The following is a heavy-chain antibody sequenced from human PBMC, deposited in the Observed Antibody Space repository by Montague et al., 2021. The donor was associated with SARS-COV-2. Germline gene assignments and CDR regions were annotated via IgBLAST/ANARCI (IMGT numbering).Heavy chain of an antibody. J-gene: IGHJ6*02. V-gene: IGHV4-61*02. CDR2: VYITGST. CDR1: GGSFSSRSYY. CDR3: ARDQGYNWNYYYYYGMDV. Sequence: TLSLTCTVSGGSFSSRSYYWSWIRQSAGKGLEFLGRVYITGSTNYNPSLKSRVTISVDTSKNQFSLKLSSVTAADTAVYYCARDQGYNWNYYYYYGMDVWGQGTTVTVSS. D-gene: IGHD1-20*01.